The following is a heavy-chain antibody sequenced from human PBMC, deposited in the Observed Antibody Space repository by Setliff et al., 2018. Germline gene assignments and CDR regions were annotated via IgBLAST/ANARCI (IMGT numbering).Heavy chain of an antibody. Sequence: GASVKVSCKASGGTFSSYAISWVRQAPGQGLEWMGGTIPSFGSTNYAQKFQDRVTIITDESTSTAYMELSSLRTEDTAVYYCAREGVDTRSSTDYRYYMDVWGKGTTVTVSS. V-gene: IGHV1-69*05. D-gene: IGHD5-18*01. CDR1: GGTFSSYA. CDR2: TIPSFGST. CDR3: AREGVDTRSSTDYRYYMDV. J-gene: IGHJ6*03.